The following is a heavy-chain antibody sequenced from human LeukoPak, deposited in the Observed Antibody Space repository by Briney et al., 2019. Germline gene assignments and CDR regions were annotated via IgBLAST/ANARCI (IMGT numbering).Heavy chain of an antibody. CDR2: INHSGST. CDR3: ARGRYFDWSFDY. D-gene: IGHD3-9*01. CDR1: GGSISSSSYY. Sequence: PSETLSLTCTVSGGSISSSSYYWGWIRQPPGKGLEWIGEINHSGSTNYNPSLKSRVTISVDTSKNQFSLKLSSVTAADTAVYYCARGRYFDWSFDYWGQGTLVTVSS. V-gene: IGHV4-39*07. J-gene: IGHJ4*02.